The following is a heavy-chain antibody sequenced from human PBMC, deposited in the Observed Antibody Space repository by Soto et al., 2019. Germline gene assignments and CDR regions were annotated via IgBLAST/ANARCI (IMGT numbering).Heavy chain of an antibody. CDR1: GFTFSNYA. V-gene: IGHV3-23*01. Sequence: GGSLRLSCAASGFTFSNYAMSWVRQAPGKGLEWVSGISDSGDSTYYADSVKGRFTISRDNSKKTVYLQMNSLRAEDTAVYYCAKAARATTLYNCDFWGQGTMGTV. D-gene: IGHD1-26*01. CDR3: AKAARATTLYNCDF. CDR2: ISDSGDST. J-gene: IGHJ4*01.